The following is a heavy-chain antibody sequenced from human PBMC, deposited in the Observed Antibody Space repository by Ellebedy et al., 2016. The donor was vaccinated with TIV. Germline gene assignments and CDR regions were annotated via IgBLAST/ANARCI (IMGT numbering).Heavy chain of an antibody. CDR3: ARVHRDGAVAGTVEVAFDY. Sequence: GESLKISCAASGFTFSTYWMAWVRQAPGKGLEWVANIKEDGSEKYYVDSVKGRFTISRDNAKNSLYLQMNTLRAEDTAVYYCARVHRDGAVAGTVEVAFDYWGQGTLVTVSS. J-gene: IGHJ4*02. CDR1: GFTFSTYW. CDR2: IKEDGSEK. D-gene: IGHD6-19*01. V-gene: IGHV3-7*03.